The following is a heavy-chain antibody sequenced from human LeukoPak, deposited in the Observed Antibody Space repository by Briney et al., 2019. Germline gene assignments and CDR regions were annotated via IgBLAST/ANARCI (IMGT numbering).Heavy chain of an antibody. CDR2: IYYSGST. D-gene: IGHD5-18*01. CDR3: ARVLRAASWRSYDY. V-gene: IGHV4-59*01. CDR1: GGSINSYY. Sequence: PSETLSLTCTVSGGSINSYYWSWIRQPPGKGLEWIGYIYYSGSTNYNPSLKSRVIISIDTSSNQFSLRLNSMTAADTAVYYCARVLRAASWRSYDYWGQGSLVTVSS. J-gene: IGHJ4*02.